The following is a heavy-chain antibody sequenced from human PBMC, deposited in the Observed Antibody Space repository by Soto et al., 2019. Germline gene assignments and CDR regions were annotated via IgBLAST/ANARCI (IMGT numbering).Heavy chain of an antibody. V-gene: IGHV1-3*05. Sequence: QVQLVQSGAEEKKPGASVKVSCKASGYTFTSYAMHWVRQAPGQRLEWMGWINAGNGNTKYSQKFQGRVTITRDTSASTAYMELSSLRSEDTAVYYCARVGSILGVGNWFDPWGQGTLVTVSS. CDR2: INAGNGNT. D-gene: IGHD3-3*01. CDR1: GYTFTSYA. CDR3: ARVGSILGVGNWFDP. J-gene: IGHJ5*02.